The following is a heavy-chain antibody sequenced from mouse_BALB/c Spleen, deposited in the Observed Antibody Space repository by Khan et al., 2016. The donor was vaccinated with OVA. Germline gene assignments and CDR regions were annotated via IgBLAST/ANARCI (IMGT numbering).Heavy chain of an antibody. J-gene: IGHJ2*01. CDR1: GYTFTDYN. Sequence: IQLVQSGPELVKPGASVKISCKASGYTFTDYNIHWVQQSHGKSLEWIGYFYPYTGGTGYNQKFKSKATLTVDNSPSTAFMEFRSLTSEDSAVYYCARARGPGYYYCSDHWGQGTTLTVSS. V-gene: IGHV1S29*02. D-gene: IGHD1-1*01. CDR3: ARARGPGYYYCSDH. CDR2: FYPYTGGT.